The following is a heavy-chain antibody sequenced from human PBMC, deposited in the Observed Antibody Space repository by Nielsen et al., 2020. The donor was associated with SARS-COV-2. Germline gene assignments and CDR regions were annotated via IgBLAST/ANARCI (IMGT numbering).Heavy chain of an antibody. CDR1: GGSISSSSYY. CDR2: IYYSGST. J-gene: IGHJ4*02. V-gene: IGHV4-39*07. Sequence: SENLSLTCTVSGGSISSSSYYWGWIRQPPGKRLELIGSIYYSGSTYYNPSLKSRVTISVDTSKNQFSLKLSSVTAADTAVYYCAGISSAIDYWGQGTLVTVSS. D-gene: IGHD2-2*01. CDR3: AGISSAIDY.